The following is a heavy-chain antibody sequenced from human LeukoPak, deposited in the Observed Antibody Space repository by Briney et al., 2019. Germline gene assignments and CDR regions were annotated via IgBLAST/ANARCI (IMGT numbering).Heavy chain of an antibody. CDR2: IKQDGSEK. J-gene: IGHJ4*02. Sequence: GGSLRLSCAASGFTFSSYWMSWVRQAPGKGLGWVANIKQDGSEKYYVDSVKGRFTISRDNAKNSLYLQMNSLRAEDTAVYFCARRASNYGSGNYYDYWGQGTLVTVSS. D-gene: IGHD3-10*01. CDR3: ARRASNYGSGNYYDY. CDR1: GFTFSSYW. V-gene: IGHV3-7*01.